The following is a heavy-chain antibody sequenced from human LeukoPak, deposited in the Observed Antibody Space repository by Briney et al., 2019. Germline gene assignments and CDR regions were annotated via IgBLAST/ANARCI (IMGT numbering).Heavy chain of an antibody. J-gene: IGHJ4*02. CDR3: VKDRSYGSETYYFDY. CDR1: GFTFSSYG. D-gene: IGHD3-10*01. CDR2: ISYDGSNK. V-gene: IGHV3-30*18. Sequence: PGRSLRLSCAASGFTFSSYGMHWVRQAPGKGLEWVAVISYDGSNKYYADSVKGRFTISRDNSKNTLYLQMNSLRAEDTAVYYCVKDRSYGSETYYFDYWGQGTLVTVSS.